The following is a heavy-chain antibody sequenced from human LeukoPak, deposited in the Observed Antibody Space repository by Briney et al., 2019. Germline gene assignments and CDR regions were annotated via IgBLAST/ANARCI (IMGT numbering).Heavy chain of an antibody. CDR3: ARATGGGIFSLFDY. V-gene: IGHV3-33*01. Sequence: GGSLRLSCAAYGFSFSRYVMHWVRQAPGKGLEWVAVIWYDGSNKYYADSVKGRFTISRDNSKNTLYLQMNSLRADDTAVYYCARATGGGIFSLFDYWGQGALVTVSS. CDR1: GFSFSRYV. J-gene: IGHJ4*02. CDR2: IWYDGSNK. D-gene: IGHD2-8*02.